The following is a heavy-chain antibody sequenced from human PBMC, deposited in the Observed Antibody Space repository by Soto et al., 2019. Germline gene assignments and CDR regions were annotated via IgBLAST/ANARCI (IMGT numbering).Heavy chain of an antibody. CDR2: INPNSGGT. CDR3: ARDVPHFTGSVYYYGMDV. D-gene: IGHD2-8*02. V-gene: IGHV1-2*02. CDR1: GYTFTGYY. Sequence: ASVKVSCKASGYTFTGYYMHWVRQAPGQGLEWMGWINPNSGGTNYAQKFQGRVTMTRDTSISTAYMELSRLRSDDTAVYYCARDVPHFTGSVYYYGMDVWGQGTTVTVSS. J-gene: IGHJ6*02.